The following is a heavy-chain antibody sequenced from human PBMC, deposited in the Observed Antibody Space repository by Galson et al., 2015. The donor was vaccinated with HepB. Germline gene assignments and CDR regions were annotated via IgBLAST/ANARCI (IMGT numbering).Heavy chain of an antibody. Sequence: SVKVSCKASGYTFTSYAMHWVRQAPGQRLEWMGWINAGNGNTKYSQKFQGRVTITRDTSASTAYMELSSLRSEDTAVYYCARDKGYGDNWFDPWGQGTLVTVSS. CDR3: ARDKGYGDNWFDP. D-gene: IGHD4-17*01. J-gene: IGHJ5*02. V-gene: IGHV1-3*01. CDR2: INAGNGNT. CDR1: GYTFTSYA.